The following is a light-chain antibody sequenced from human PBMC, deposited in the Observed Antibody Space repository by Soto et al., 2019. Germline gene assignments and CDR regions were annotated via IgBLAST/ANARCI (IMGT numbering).Light chain of an antibody. V-gene: IGLV1-40*01. CDR3: QSYDSSLSAVV. CDR2: GNS. Sequence: QSVLTQPPSVSGAPGQRVTISCTGSSSNIGAGYDVHWYQQLPGTAPKLLIYGNSNRPSGVLDRFSGSKSGTSASLAITGLQAEDEADYYSQSYDSSLSAVVFSGGTKVTVL. CDR1: SSNIGAGYD. J-gene: IGLJ2*01.